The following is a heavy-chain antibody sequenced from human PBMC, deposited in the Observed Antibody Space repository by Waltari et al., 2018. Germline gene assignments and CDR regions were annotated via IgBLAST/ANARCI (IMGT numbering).Heavy chain of an antibody. CDR3: ARIRPVTTAQGSYYYYGMDV. CDR2: IYYSGST. D-gene: IGHD4-17*01. J-gene: IGHJ6*02. CDR1: GGSISSSSYY. V-gene: IGHV4-39*07. Sequence: QLQLQESGPGLVKPSETLSLTCTVSGGSISSSSYYWGWIRQPPGTGLEWIGSIYYSGSTYYNPFLKSRVTISVDTSKNQFSLKLSSVTAADTAVYYCARIRPVTTAQGSYYYYGMDVWGQGTTVTVSS.